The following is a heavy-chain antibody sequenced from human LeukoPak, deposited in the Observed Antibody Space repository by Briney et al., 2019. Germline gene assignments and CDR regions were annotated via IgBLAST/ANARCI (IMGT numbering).Heavy chain of an antibody. D-gene: IGHD2-2*01. CDR2: INSGGSRT. Sequence: GGSLRLSCAASGFTFSDYWMHWVRQVPGKGLVWVSRINSGGSRTTYADSVKGRFTISRDNAKNTLYLQMNSLRAEDTAVYYCARFSGYCSSTSCTPGDWGQGTLVTVSS. CDR3: ARFSGYCSSTSCTPGD. V-gene: IGHV3-74*01. J-gene: IGHJ4*02. CDR1: GFTFSDYW.